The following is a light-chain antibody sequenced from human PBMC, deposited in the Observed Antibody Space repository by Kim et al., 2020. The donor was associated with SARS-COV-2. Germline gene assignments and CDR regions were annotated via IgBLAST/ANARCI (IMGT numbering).Light chain of an antibody. Sequence: QPVLTQSPSASASLGASVKLTCTLSSGHSSYSIAWHQQQPEKGPRYLMKLNSDGSHSKGDGIPDRFSGSSSGAERHLTISSLQSDDEADYYCQTWGTGTVVFGGGTKLTVL. CDR1: SGHSSYS. CDR3: QTWGTGTVV. CDR2: LNSDGSH. J-gene: IGLJ2*01. V-gene: IGLV4-69*01.